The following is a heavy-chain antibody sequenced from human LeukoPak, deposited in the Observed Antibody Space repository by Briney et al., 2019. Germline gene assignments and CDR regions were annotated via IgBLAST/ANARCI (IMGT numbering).Heavy chain of an antibody. D-gene: IGHD2-2*01. Sequence: ASVKVSCKAPGYAFVGYYIHWVRQDPGQRLEWMGWINPNSGGTNYAQNFQGRVTMTRDTSVSTAYMELSSLRSGDTAVYYCARLADCSETSCRSFDYWGQGTLVTVSS. V-gene: IGHV1-2*02. CDR3: ARLADCSETSCRSFDY. CDR2: INPNSGGT. J-gene: IGHJ4*02. CDR1: GYAFVGYY.